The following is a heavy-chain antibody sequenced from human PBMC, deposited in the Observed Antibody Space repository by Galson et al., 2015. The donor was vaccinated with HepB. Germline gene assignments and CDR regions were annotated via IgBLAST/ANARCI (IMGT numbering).Heavy chain of an antibody. CDR3: ATVRALDFYYYHMDV. D-gene: IGHD3-3*01. V-gene: IGHV1-2*02. Sequence: SVKVSCKASGYTFTGYYMHWVRQAPGQGLEWMGWIDPHSGGTNYAQKFQGRVTMSEDTSTDTTYMKLSSLRSEDTAVYYCATVRALDFYYYHMDVWGRGTAVTVS. CDR1: GYTFTGYY. CDR2: IDPHSGGT. J-gene: IGHJ6*03.